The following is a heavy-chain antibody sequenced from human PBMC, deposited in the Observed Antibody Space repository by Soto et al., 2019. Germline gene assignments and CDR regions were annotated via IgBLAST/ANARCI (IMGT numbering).Heavy chain of an antibody. CDR3: TRANGHATS. J-gene: IGHJ5*02. D-gene: IGHD5-12*01. CDR1: GYTFTSYD. V-gene: IGHV1-8*01. Sequence: QVQLVQSGAEVKESGASVKVSCKASGYTFTSYDINWVRQATGQGLEWMGWMNPSSGNTGYAQKFKGRVYMTRNTSISTAYMELSSLRSEDTAVYYCTRANGHATSWGQGTLVTVPS. CDR2: MNPSSGNT.